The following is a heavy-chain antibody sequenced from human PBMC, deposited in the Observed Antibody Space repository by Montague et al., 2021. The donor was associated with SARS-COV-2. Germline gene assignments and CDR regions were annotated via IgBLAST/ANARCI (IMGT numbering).Heavy chain of an antibody. D-gene: IGHD1-26*01. J-gene: IGHJ3*02. V-gene: IGHV6-1*01. CDR2: TCYRSEWYF. CDR3: ARYSYSGTYFGLNDAFDI. CDR1: GDSVSSHNAA. Sequence: CAISGDSVSSHNAAWNWIRQSQSRGLEWLGRTCYRSEWYFDYAISLRGRITINPDTSKNQFSLQLDSVTLDDTAVYYCARYSYSGTYFGLNDAFDIWGQGTLVTVSS.